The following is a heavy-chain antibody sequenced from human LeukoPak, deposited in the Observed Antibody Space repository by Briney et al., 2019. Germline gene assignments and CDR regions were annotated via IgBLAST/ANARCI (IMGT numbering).Heavy chain of an antibody. Sequence: GSLRLSCAASGFTFSDYYMSWIRQAPGKGLEWVSYISSSGSTIYYADSVKGRFTISRDNAKNSLYLLMNSLRAEDTAVYYCARGAEYQLLRNYFDYWGQGTLVTVSS. CDR3: ARGAEYQLLRNYFDY. D-gene: IGHD2-2*01. J-gene: IGHJ4*02. CDR2: ISSSGSTI. CDR1: GFTFSDYY. V-gene: IGHV3-11*01.